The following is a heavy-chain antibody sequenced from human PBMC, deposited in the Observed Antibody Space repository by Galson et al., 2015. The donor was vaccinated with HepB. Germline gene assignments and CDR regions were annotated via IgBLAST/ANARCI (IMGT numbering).Heavy chain of an antibody. CDR1: GFTVSSNY. J-gene: IGHJ4*02. D-gene: IGHD3-10*01. V-gene: IGHV3-53*01. Sequence: SLRLSCAASGFTVSSNYMSWVRQAPGKGLEWVSVIRSGGSTIYTDSVKGRFTISRDNSKNTVSLQMNSLRAEDTALYYCTSGVDYWGQGTLVTVSS. CDR2: IRSGGST. CDR3: TSGVDY.